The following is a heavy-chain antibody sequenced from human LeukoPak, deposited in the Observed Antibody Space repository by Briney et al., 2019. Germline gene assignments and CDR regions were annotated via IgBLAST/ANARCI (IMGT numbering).Heavy chain of an antibody. CDR2: ISSSSSYI. D-gene: IGHD6-13*01. V-gene: IGHV3-21*01. CDR3: ARDRVAAAGTYAY. CDR1: GFTFSSYS. Sequence: GGSLRLSCAASGFTFSSYSMNWVRQAPGKGLEWVSSISSSSSYIYYADSVKGRFTISREHAKNSLYLQMNSLRAEDTAVYYCARDRVAAAGTYAYWGQGTLVTVSS. J-gene: IGHJ4*02.